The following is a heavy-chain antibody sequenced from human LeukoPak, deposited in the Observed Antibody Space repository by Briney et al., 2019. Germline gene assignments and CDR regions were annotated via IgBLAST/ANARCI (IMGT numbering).Heavy chain of an antibody. V-gene: IGHV3-7*01. Sequence: QLGGSLRLSCAASGFTFSSYWMSWVRQTPGKGLEWVANIKQDGSEKYYVDSVKGRFTISRDNAKNSLYLQMNSLRAEDTAVYYCGRSPMVRGLIITAGTKKRGYYYYMDVWGKGTTVTISS. CDR3: GRSPMVRGLIITAGTKKRGYYYYMDV. CDR2: IKQDGSEK. CDR1: GFTFSSYW. D-gene: IGHD3-10*01. J-gene: IGHJ6*03.